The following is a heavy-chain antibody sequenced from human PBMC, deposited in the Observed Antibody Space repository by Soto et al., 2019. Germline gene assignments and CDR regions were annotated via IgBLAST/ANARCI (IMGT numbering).Heavy chain of an antibody. J-gene: IGHJ3*02. CDR2: IYYSGST. V-gene: IGHV4-31*03. Sequence: QVQLQESGPGLVKPSQTLSLTCTVSGGSISSGGYYWSWIRQHPGKGLEWIGYIYYSGSTYYNPSLKSRVTISVDTSKNQFSLKLSSVTAADTAVYYCARTTIDYSLYQSAFDIWGQGTMVTVSS. CDR3: ARTTIDYSLYQSAFDI. CDR1: GGSISSGGYY. D-gene: IGHD3-16*01.